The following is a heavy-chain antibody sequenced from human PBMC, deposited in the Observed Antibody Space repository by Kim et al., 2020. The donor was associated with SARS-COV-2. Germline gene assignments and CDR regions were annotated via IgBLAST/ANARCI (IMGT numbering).Heavy chain of an antibody. Sequence: GESLKISCKGSGYSFTSYWIGWVRQMPGKGLEWMGIIYPGDSDTRYSPSFQGQVTISADKSISTAYLQWSSLKASDTAMYYCARRGSVALYYYYGMDVWGQGTTVTVS. V-gene: IGHV5-51*01. D-gene: IGHD6-19*01. CDR2: IYPGDSDT. CDR3: ARRGSVALYYYYGMDV. J-gene: IGHJ6*02. CDR1: GYSFTSYW.